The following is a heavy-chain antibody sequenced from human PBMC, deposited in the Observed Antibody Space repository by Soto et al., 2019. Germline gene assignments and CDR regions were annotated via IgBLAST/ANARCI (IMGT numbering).Heavy chain of an antibody. V-gene: IGHV1-2*02. CDR1: GYTFTGYY. D-gene: IGHD2-21*02. J-gene: IGHJ4*02. Sequence: ASVKVSCKASGYTFTGYYIHLVRQAPGQGLEWMGWINPNSGGTKYAKKFQGRVTLTRDTSISTVFMELSRLRSDGTAVFYCARQLAYCGGDCYTEPLDYWGQGXRVTVYS. CDR2: INPNSGGT. CDR3: ARQLAYCGGDCYTEPLDY.